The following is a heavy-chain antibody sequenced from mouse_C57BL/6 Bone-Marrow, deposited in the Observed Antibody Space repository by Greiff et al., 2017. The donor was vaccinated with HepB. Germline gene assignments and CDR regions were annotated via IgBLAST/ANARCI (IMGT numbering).Heavy chain of an antibody. V-gene: IGHV6-3*01. CDR2: IRLKSDNYAT. Sequence: EVQRVESGGGLVQPGGSMKLSCVASGFTFSNYWMNWVRQSPEKGLEWVAQIRLKSDNYATHYAESVKGRFTISRDDSKSSVYLQMINLRAEDTGIYYCTGIYYGYDEGFAYWGQGTLVTVSA. D-gene: IGHD2-2*01. CDR1: GFTFSNYW. CDR3: TGIYYGYDEGFAY. J-gene: IGHJ3*01.